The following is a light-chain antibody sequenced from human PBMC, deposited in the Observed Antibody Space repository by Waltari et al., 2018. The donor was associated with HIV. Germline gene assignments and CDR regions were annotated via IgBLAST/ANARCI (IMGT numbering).Light chain of an antibody. CDR3: QQSSSHFLT. CDR1: QSISSW. J-gene: IGKJ4*01. CDR2: KAS. V-gene: IGKV1-5*03. Sequence: DIQMTQSPSTLSASVGDRVTITCRASQSISSWLAWYQQKPGKAPKLLIYKASTLVTGVPSRFSGSGSEKEFTLTIINRQPDDFSTYYCQQSSSHFLTFGGGTKVEIK.